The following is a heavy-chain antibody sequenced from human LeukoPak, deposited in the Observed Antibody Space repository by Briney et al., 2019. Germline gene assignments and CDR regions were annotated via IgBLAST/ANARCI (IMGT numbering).Heavy chain of an antibody. CDR3: AFDSSGYPLYYYYYGMDV. Sequence: GGSLRLSCAASGFTVSSNYMTWVRQAPGKGLEWVSVIYSDGNTYYADSVKGRFTISRDNAKNSLYLQMNSLRDEDTAVYYCAFDSSGYPLYYYYYGMDVWGQGTTVTVSS. CDR2: IYSDGNT. J-gene: IGHJ6*02. CDR1: GFTVSSNY. D-gene: IGHD3-22*01. V-gene: IGHV3-53*01.